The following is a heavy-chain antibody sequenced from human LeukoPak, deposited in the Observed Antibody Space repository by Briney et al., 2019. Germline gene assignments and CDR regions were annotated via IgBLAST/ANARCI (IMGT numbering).Heavy chain of an antibody. J-gene: IGHJ1*01. CDR1: GYTFTSYG. CDR2: TSAYNGNT. CDR3: ARGYYYDSSGYYLAGYFRH. V-gene: IGHV1-18*01. Sequence: ASVKVSCMASGYTFTSYGISWVRQAPGQGLEWMGWTSAYNGNTNYAQKLQGRVTMTTDTSTSTAYMELRSLRSDDTAVYYCARGYYYDSSGYYLAGYFRHWGQGTLVTVSS. D-gene: IGHD3-22*01.